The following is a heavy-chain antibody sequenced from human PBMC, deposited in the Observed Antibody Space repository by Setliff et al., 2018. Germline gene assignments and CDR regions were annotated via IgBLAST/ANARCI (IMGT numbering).Heavy chain of an antibody. J-gene: IGHJ4*02. CDR3: ARSSAPSLVLAADFDF. Sequence: ASVKVSCKTSGYNFITFGLSWVRQAPGQGPEWMGCISPYTGDTNYAQKFQDRVTMTMDSSSQTVYMELSSLNSDGTAVYYCARSSAPSLVLAADFDFWGQGTLVAVSS. CDR1: GYNFITFG. D-gene: IGHD2-8*02. V-gene: IGHV1-18*01. CDR2: ISPYTGDT.